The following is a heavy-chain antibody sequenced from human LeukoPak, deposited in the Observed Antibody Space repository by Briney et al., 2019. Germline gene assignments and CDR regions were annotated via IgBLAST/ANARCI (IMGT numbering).Heavy chain of an antibody. CDR1: GYTLTELS. V-gene: IGHV1-24*01. CDR2: FDPKDGET. CDR3: ATDTVGYCSSTSCYARDY. Sequence: ASVKVSCKVSGYTLTELSMHWVRQAPGKGLEWMGGFDPKDGETIYAQKFQGRVTMTEDTSTDTAYMELSSLRSEDTAVYYCATDTVGYCSSTSCYARDYWGQGTLVTVSS. D-gene: IGHD2-2*01. J-gene: IGHJ4*02.